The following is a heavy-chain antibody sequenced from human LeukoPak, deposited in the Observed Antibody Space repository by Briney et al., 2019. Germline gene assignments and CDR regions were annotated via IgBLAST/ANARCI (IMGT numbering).Heavy chain of an antibody. J-gene: IGHJ6*02. CDR3: ARGRPRDGYDILTGYYRRAYYYYGMDV. CDR1: GGSFSGYY. D-gene: IGHD3-9*01. V-gene: IGHV4-34*01. CDR2: INHSGST. Sequence: SETLSLTCAVYGGSFSGYYWSWIRQPPGKGLEWIGEINHSGSTNYNPSLKSRVTISVDTSKNQFSLKLSSVTAADTAVYYCARGRPRDGYDILTGYYRRAYYYYGMDVWGQGTTVTVSS.